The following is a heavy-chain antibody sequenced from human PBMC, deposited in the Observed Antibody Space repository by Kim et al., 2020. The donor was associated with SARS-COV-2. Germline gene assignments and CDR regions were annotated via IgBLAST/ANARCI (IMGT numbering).Heavy chain of an antibody. CDR2: IYYNGRT. CDR3: AGVGAINVMALFTDS. V-gene: IGHV4-61*01. CDR1: GGSVSSGSFY. J-gene: IGHJ4*02. D-gene: IGHD2-8*01. Sequence: SETLSLTCTVSGGSVSSGSFYWGWVRQPPGKGLEGIGYIYYNGRTNYNPSLKSRVTMSQDTSKSQFSLRLTSVTAADTAVDFCAGVGAINVMALFTDSWGPGRLVTVSS.